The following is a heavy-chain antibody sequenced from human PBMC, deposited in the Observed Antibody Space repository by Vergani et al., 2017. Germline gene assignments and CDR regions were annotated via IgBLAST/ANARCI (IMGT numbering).Heavy chain of an antibody. D-gene: IGHD3-22*01. J-gene: IGHJ6*02. V-gene: IGHV3-21*01. CDR3: ARAYDSSGYWVYYYGMDV. CDR1: GFTFSSYS. Sequence: EVQLVESGGGLVKPGGSLRLSCAASGFTFSSYSMNWVRQAPGKGLEWVSSISSSSSYIYYADSVQGRFTISRDNAKNSRYLQRNSLRAEDTAVYYCARAYDSSGYWVYYYGMDVWGQGTTVTVSS. CDR2: ISSSSSYI.